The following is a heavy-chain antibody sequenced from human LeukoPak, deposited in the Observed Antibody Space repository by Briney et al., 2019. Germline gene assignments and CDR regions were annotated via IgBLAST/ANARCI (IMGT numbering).Heavy chain of an antibody. Sequence: PGGSLRLSCAASGFTYSSYGMHWARQAPGKGLDWVAVISYDGGNKYYADSVKGRFTISRDNSKNTLYLQMNSLRAEDTAVYYCARVGGYCSSTSCYWDLAYYYMDVWGKGTTVTVSS. J-gene: IGHJ6*03. CDR2: ISYDGGNK. CDR1: GFTYSSYG. V-gene: IGHV3-30*03. D-gene: IGHD2-2*01. CDR3: ARVGGYCSSTSCYWDLAYYYMDV.